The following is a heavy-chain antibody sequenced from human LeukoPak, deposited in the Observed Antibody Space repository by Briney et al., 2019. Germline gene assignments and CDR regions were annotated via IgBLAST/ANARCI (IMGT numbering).Heavy chain of an antibody. V-gene: IGHV4-39*01. CDR2: IYHSGST. CDR3: ARQGGLDYYGSGSYGP. J-gene: IGHJ4*02. CDR1: GGSISSGGYY. D-gene: IGHD3-10*01. Sequence: SETLSLTCTVSGGSISSGGYYWGWIRQPPGKGLEWIGSIYHSGSTYYNPSLKSRVTISVDTSKNQFSLQLSSVTAADTAVYYCARQGGLDYYGSGSYGPWGQGTLVTVSS.